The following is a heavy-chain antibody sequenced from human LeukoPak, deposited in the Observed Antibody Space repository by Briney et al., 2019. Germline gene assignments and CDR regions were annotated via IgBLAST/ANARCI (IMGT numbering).Heavy chain of an antibody. J-gene: IGHJ4*02. Sequence: SETLSLTCTVSGGSISSYYWSWIRQPPGKGLEWIGYIYYSGSTNYNPSLKSRVTISVDTSKNQFSLKLSSVTAADTAVYYCARVREGWQQRVRGEFDYWGQGTLVTVSS. D-gene: IGHD6-13*01. V-gene: IGHV4-59*01. CDR3: ARVREGWQQRVRGEFDY. CDR1: GGSISSYY. CDR2: IYYSGST.